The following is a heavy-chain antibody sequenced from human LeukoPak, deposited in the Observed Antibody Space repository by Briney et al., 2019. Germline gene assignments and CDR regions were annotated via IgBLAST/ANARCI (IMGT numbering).Heavy chain of an antibody. CDR1: GYSFTSYW. Sequence: GESLKISCKGSGYSFTSYWIGWVRQMPGKGLEWMGIIYPGDSDTRYSPSFQGQATISADKSISTAYLQWSSLKASDTAMYYCARNFWSGYYTIADANFDYWGQGTLVTVSS. V-gene: IGHV5-51*01. CDR2: IYPGDSDT. D-gene: IGHD3-3*01. J-gene: IGHJ4*02. CDR3: ARNFWSGYYTIADANFDY.